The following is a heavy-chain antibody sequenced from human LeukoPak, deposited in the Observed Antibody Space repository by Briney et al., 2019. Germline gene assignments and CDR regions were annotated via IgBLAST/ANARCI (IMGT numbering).Heavy chain of an antibody. J-gene: IGHJ6*03. CDR2: ISAYNGNT. D-gene: IGHD3-10*01. CDR3: ARLYYGSGSYWQGFYYYYMDV. Sequence: ASVKVSCKASGYTFTSYGISWVRQAPGQGLEWMGWISAYNGNTNYAQKLQGRVTMTTGTSTSTAYMELRSLRSDDTAVYYCARLYYGSGSYWQGFYYYYMDVWGKGTTVTVSS. V-gene: IGHV1-18*01. CDR1: GYTFTSYG.